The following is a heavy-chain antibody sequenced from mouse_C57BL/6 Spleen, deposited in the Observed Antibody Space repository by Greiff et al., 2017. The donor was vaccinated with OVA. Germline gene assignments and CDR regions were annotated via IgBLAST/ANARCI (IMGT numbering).Heavy chain of an antibody. D-gene: IGHD2-1*01. CDR1: GYAFSSYW. CDR3: ARGGGNYYYFDY. V-gene: IGHV1-80*01. J-gene: IGHJ2*01. Sequence: LQESGAELVKPGASVKISCKASGYAFSSYWMNWVKQRPGKGLEWIGQIYPGDGDTNYNGKFKGKATLTADKSSSTAYMQLSSLTSEDSAVYFCARGGGNYYYFDYWGQGTTLTVSS. CDR2: IYPGDGDT.